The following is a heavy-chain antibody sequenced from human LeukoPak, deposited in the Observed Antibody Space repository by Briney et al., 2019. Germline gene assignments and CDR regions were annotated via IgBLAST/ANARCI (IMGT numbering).Heavy chain of an antibody. D-gene: IGHD6-6*01. CDR1: AGSISSGSYY. Sequence: PSETLSLTCTVSAGSISSGSYYWSWIRQPAGKGLEWIGRIYTSGSTSYNPSLKSRVTISLDTSKNQFSLKLSSVTAADTAVYYCARYSSSSGVDYWGQGTLVTVSS. J-gene: IGHJ4*02. V-gene: IGHV4-61*02. CDR2: IYTSGST. CDR3: ARYSSSSGVDY.